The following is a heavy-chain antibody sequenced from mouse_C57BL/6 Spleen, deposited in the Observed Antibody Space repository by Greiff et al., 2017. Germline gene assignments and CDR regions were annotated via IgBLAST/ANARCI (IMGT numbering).Heavy chain of an antibody. CDR2: INPSNGGT. J-gene: IGHJ3*01. CDR3: AREGGIYDGYYAY. Sequence: VQLQQPGTELVKPGASVKLSCKASGYTFTSYWMHWVKQRPGQGLEWIGNINPSNGGTNYNEKFKSKATLTVDTSSSTAYMQHSSLTSEDSAVYYCAREGGIYDGYYAYWGQGTLVTVSA. CDR1: GYTFTSYW. V-gene: IGHV1-53*01. D-gene: IGHD2-3*01.